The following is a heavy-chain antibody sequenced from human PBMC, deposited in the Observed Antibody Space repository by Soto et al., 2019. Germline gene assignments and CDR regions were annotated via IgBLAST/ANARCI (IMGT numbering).Heavy chain of an antibody. CDR3: VPDVVVIAAKGY. CDR2: ISSTSNHT. CDR1: GFTFSSRS. D-gene: IGHD2-15*01. V-gene: IGHV3-21*02. Sequence: EVQLVESGGGLVKPGGSLRLSCAGSGFTFSSRSMNWVRQTPGKGLEWVSSISSTSNHTQYGDSVRDRFTISRDNAKNSLYLQMDSLRAEDTAVYYCVPDVVVIAAKGYWGQGTLVIVSS. J-gene: IGHJ4*02.